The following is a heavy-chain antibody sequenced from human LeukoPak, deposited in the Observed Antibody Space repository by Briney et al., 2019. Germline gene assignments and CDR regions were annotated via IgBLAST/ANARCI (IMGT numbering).Heavy chain of an antibody. Sequence: GGSLRLSCAASGFTFSSYAMSWVRQAPGKGLEWVSAISGSGGSTYYADSVKGRFTTSRDNSKNTLYLQMNSLRAEDTAVYYCARDGRIAAAGPFDYWGQGTLVTVSS. J-gene: IGHJ4*02. CDR2: ISGSGGST. CDR3: ARDGRIAAAGPFDY. CDR1: GFTFSSYA. D-gene: IGHD6-13*01. V-gene: IGHV3-23*01.